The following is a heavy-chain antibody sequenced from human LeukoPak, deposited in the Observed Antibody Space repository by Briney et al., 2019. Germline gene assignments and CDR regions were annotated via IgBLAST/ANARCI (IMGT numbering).Heavy chain of an antibody. J-gene: IGHJ4*02. Sequence: ASVKVSCKASGYTFTGYYMHWVRQAPGQGLEWMGWINPNSGGTNYAQKFQGWVTMTRDTSISTAYMELSRLRSDDTAVYYCAREGKGFCSGGSCPDPFYYFDYGGQGPLVTVSS. D-gene: IGHD2-15*01. CDR2: INPNSGGT. V-gene: IGHV1-2*04. CDR1: GYTFTGYY. CDR3: AREGKGFCSGGSCPDPFYYFDY.